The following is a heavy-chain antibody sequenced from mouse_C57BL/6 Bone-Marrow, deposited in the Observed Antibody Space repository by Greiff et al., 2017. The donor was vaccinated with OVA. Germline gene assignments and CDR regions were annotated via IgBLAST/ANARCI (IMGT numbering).Heavy chain of an antibody. CDR2: INSDGGST. CDR1: EYEFPSHD. Sequence: DVMLVESGGGLVQPGESLKLSCESNEYEFPSHDMSWVRKTPEKRLELVAAINSDGGSTYYPDTMERRFIISRDNTKKTLYLQMSSLRSEDTALYYCATGRQLRDYFDYWGQGTTLTVSS. D-gene: IGHD3-2*02. CDR3: ATGRQLRDYFDY. V-gene: IGHV5-2*01. J-gene: IGHJ2*01.